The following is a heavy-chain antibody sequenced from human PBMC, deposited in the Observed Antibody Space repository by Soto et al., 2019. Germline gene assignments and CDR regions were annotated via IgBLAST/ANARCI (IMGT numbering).Heavy chain of an antibody. CDR1: GGSFSGYY. V-gene: IGHV4-34*01. D-gene: IGHD3-16*02. CDR2: INHSGST. Sequence: QVQLQQWGAGLLKPSETLSLTCSVYGGSFSGYYWSWIRQPPGKGLEWIGEINHSGSTNYNPSLKRRVTIAFDTAKNQFSLKLSSVTAADRAVYYCARGYLTFQLSNPTYRIFDYWGQGSRVTVSS. J-gene: IGHJ4*02. CDR3: ARGYLTFQLSNPTYRIFDY.